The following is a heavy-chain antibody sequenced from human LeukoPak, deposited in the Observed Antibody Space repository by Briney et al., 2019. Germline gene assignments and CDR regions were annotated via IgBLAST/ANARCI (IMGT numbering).Heavy chain of an antibody. D-gene: IGHD3-10*01. V-gene: IGHV1-8*01. Sequence: GSVKVSVKASVYTLGSYDINWVRQAAGQGAKWMGWMNPNSGHTCYAQNFQGRVTMTRNTSKSTAYMELSSLRFEDTAVFYCAIRTSRGGSGSSYFDSWGQGTLVTVSS. J-gene: IGHJ4*02. CDR1: VYTLGSYD. CDR3: AIRTSRGGSGSSYFDS. CDR2: MNPNSGHT.